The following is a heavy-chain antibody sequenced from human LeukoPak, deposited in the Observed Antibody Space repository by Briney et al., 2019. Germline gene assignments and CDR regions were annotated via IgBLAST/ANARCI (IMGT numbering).Heavy chain of an antibody. Sequence: GASVKVSCKASGYTFTDYYIHWVRQAPGQGLEWMGWTIPNTGVTNYAQKFQGRVTMTRDTSISTAYMELSSLTSDDTAVYYCAKEAAAAGTNWFDPWGQGTLVTVFS. J-gene: IGHJ5*02. CDR2: TIPNTGVT. D-gene: IGHD6-13*01. V-gene: IGHV1-2*02. CDR1: GYTFTDYY. CDR3: AKEAAAAGTNWFDP.